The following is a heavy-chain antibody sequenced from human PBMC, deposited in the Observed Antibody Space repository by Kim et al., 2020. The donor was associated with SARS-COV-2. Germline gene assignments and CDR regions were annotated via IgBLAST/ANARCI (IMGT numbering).Heavy chain of an antibody. D-gene: IGHD4-17*01. CDR3: ARGFYGDYLFDY. J-gene: IGHJ4*02. CDR1: GGSFSGYY. CDR2: INHSGST. Sequence: SETLSLTCAVYGGSFSGYYWSWIRQPPGKGLEWIGEINHSGSTNYNPSLKSRVTISVDTSKNQFSLKLSSVTAADTAVYYCARGFYGDYLFDYWGQGTLV. V-gene: IGHV4-34*01.